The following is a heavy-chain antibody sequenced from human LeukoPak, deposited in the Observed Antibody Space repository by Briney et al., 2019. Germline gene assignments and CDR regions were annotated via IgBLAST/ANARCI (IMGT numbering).Heavy chain of an antibody. Sequence: GGSLRLSCAASGFTFSSYAMHWVRQAPGKGLEWVAVISYDGSNKYYADSVKGRFTISRDNSKNTLYLQMNSLRAEDTAVYYCTRDFYSGWLNYFDYWGQGTLVTVSS. D-gene: IGHD6-19*01. J-gene: IGHJ4*02. V-gene: IGHV3-30-3*01. CDR3: TRDFYSGWLNYFDY. CDR1: GFTFSSYA. CDR2: ISYDGSNK.